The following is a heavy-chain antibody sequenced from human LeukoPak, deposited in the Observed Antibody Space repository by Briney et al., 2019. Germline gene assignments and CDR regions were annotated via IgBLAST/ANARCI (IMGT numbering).Heavy chain of an antibody. CDR1: GFTFSSYS. CDR3: ARDFGSSGWYV. CDR2: ISSSSSYI. Sequence: GGSLRLSCAASGFTFSSYSMNWVRQAPGKGLEWVSSISSSSSYIYYADSVKGRFTISRDNSKNTLYLQMNSLRAEDTAVYYCARDFGSSGWYVWGQGTLVTVSS. J-gene: IGHJ4*02. D-gene: IGHD6-19*01. V-gene: IGHV3-21*01.